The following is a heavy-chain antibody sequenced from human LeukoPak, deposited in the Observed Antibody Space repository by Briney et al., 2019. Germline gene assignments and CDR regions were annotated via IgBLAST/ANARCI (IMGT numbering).Heavy chain of an antibody. CDR2: IYYSGST. Sequence: PSETLSLTCTVSGGSISSYYWSWIRQPPGKGLEWIGYIYYSGSTNYNPSLKSRVTISVDTSKNQFSLKLSSVTAADTAVYYCARSTSCGGDCYSDFQHWGQGTLVTVSS. D-gene: IGHD2-21*02. J-gene: IGHJ1*01. CDR3: ARSTSCGGDCYSDFQH. CDR1: GGSISSYY. V-gene: IGHV4-59*08.